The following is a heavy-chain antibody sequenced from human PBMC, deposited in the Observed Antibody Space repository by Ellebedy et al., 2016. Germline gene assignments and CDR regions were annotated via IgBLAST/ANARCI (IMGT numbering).Heavy chain of an antibody. V-gene: IGHV3-48*01. CDR2: ISSTSSTM. CDR1: GFTFSDYS. Sequence: GESLKISCAASGFTFSDYSMNWVRQAPGKGLEWLSYISSTSSTMYYADSVRGRFTISRDNAKNSLSLQMNSLRIEDTAVYYCARGALGVNWALCYWGQGTLVTVSS. D-gene: IGHD1-26*01. J-gene: IGHJ4*02. CDR3: ARGALGVNWALCY.